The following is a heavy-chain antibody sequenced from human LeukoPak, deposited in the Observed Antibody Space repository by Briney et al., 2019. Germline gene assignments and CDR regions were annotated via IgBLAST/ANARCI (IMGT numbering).Heavy chain of an antibody. Sequence: RASVKVSCKASGYTFTSYAMHWVRQVTGQRLEWMGWINAGNGNTKYSQKFQGRVTITRDTSASTAYMELSSLRSEDTAVYYCARDLVSDIGSSWYYYYYGMDVWGQGTTVTVSS. CDR1: GYTFTSYA. CDR3: ARDLVSDIGSSWYYYYYGMDV. V-gene: IGHV1-3*01. CDR2: INAGNGNT. D-gene: IGHD6-13*01. J-gene: IGHJ6*02.